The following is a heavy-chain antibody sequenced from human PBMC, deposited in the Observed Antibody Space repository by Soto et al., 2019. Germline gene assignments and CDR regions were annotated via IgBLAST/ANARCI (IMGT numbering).Heavy chain of an antibody. CDR1: PFTFRSYS. V-gene: IGHV3-30*09. CDR2: ISYDGSKE. J-gene: IGHJ4*02. CDR3: ARYCNGGACYSASLDY. D-gene: IGHD2-15*01. Sequence: PGGSLRLSCAASPFTFRSYSMHWVRQAPGKGLEWVTSISYDGSKESYADSVKGRFAVSRDNSKNTLYLQMNSLRPEDTAVYYCARYCNGGACYSASLDYWGQGTLVTVSS.